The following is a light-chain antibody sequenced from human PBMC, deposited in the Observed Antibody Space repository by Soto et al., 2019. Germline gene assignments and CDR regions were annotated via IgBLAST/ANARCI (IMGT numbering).Light chain of an antibody. CDR3: QQYNSYLWT. V-gene: IGKV1-5*03. J-gene: IGKJ1*01. Sequence: DIQMTQSPSTLSASVGDRVTITCRASQSISSWLAWYQQKPGKAPKLLIYKASSLESGVPSRFSASGSGTEFTLTISSLQPDDFATYYCQQYNSYLWTFGQGTKVEMK. CDR1: QSISSW. CDR2: KAS.